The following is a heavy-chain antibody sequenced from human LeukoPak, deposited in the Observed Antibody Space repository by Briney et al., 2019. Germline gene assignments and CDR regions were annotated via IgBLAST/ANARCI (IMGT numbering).Heavy chain of an antibody. Sequence: PSETLSLTCTVSGGSISSYYWSWIRQPPGKGLEWIGYIYYSGSTNYNPSLKSRVTISVDTSKNQFSLKLSSVTAADTAVYYCARRGVAGQGFDYWGQGTLVTVSS. J-gene: IGHJ4*02. V-gene: IGHV4-59*08. CDR1: GGSISSYY. CDR3: ARRGVAGQGFDY. D-gene: IGHD6-19*01. CDR2: IYYSGST.